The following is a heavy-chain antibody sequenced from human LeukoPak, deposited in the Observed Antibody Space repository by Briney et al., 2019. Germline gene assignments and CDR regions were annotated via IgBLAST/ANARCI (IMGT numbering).Heavy chain of an antibody. Sequence: GGSLRLSCVGSGFRFSDYWMTWVRQAPGKGLEWVANIKQDGSEKYYVDSVKGRFTISRDNAKNLLYLQMNSLRAEDTAVYYCARDMAWLGYYSYYYYMDVWGKGTTVTVSS. V-gene: IGHV3-7*01. CDR2: IKQDGSEK. CDR3: ARDMAWLGYYSYYYYMDV. J-gene: IGHJ6*03. D-gene: IGHD3-3*01. CDR1: GFRFSDYW.